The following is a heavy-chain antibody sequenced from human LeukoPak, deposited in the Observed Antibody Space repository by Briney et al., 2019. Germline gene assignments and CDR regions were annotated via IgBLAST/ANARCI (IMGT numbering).Heavy chain of an antibody. V-gene: IGHV4-59*01. CDR3: ARAKYYFHY. CDR2: ISYSGST. J-gene: IGHJ4*02. Sequence: SEPLSLTCAVSGDSISSYNWSWMRQPPGKGLEWIGYISYSGSTNYNPSLKSRVTISVDTSKNQVSLSLNSVTAADTAVYYCARAKYYFHYWGQGTLVTVSS. CDR1: GDSISSYN.